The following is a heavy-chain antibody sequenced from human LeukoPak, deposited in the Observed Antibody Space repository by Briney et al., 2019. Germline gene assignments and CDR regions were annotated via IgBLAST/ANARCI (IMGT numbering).Heavy chain of an antibody. CDR1: GYSISSGYY. V-gene: IGHV4-38-2*02. J-gene: IGHJ4*02. CDR3: ARALPLRPLGY. Sequence: PSETLSLTCTVSGYSISSGYYWGWIRQPPGKGLEWIGSIYHSGSTYYNPSLKSRVTISVDTSKNQFSLKLSSVTAADTAVYYCARALPLRPLGYWGQGTLVTVSS. D-gene: IGHD3-16*01. CDR2: IYHSGST.